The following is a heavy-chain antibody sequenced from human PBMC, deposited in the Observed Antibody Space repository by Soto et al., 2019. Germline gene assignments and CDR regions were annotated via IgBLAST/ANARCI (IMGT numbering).Heavy chain of an antibody. J-gene: IGHJ4*02. CDR2: IWYDGSNK. D-gene: IGHD4-17*01. CDR3: ATSASTVYLDY. Sequence: GGSLRLSCAASGFTFSSYGMHWVRQAPGKGLEWVAVIWYDGSNKYYADSVKGRFTISRDNSKNTLYLQMNSLRAEDTAVYYCATSASTVYLDYWGQGTLVTVSS. CDR1: GFTFSSYG. V-gene: IGHV3-33*01.